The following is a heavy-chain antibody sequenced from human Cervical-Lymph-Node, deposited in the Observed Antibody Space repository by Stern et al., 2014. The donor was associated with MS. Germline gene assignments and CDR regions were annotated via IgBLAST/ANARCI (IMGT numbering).Heavy chain of an antibody. CDR3: ARASSNWFPPWFDP. Sequence: QVQLQESGPGLVKPSGTLSLTCAVSGGSIRSSDWWTWVRQPPGTGLEWIGAIHHSGRTSYNPSHKRRVTISLDKSQNPIFLKLSLVTAADTAVYYCARASSNWFPPWFDPWGQGTLVTVSS. CDR1: GGSIRSSDW. D-gene: IGHD6-13*01. J-gene: IGHJ5*02. CDR2: IHHSGRT. V-gene: IGHV4-4*02.